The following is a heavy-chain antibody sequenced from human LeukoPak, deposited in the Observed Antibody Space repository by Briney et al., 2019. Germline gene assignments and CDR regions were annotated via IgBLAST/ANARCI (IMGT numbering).Heavy chain of an antibody. V-gene: IGHV3-23*01. J-gene: IGHJ4*01. Sequence: PGGSLRLSCSASGFTFSSFALSWVRQAPGKGLEWVSGIIGNGGSAYYADSVKGRFTISRDNSKNTLYLQINSLRAEDTAVYYCAKIVGSRHCWGQEPWSPSPQ. CDR1: GFTFSSFA. CDR2: IIGNGGSA. CDR3: AKIVGSRHC. D-gene: IGHD2-21*01.